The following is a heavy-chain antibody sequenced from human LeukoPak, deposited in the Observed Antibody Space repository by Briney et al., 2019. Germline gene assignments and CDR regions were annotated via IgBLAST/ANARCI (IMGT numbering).Heavy chain of an antibody. Sequence: PSETLSLTCTVSGGSISSGGYYWSWIRQPPGKGLEWIGYIYYSGSTNYNPSLKSRVTISVDTSKNQFSLKLSSVTAADTAVYYCARVGGRIFGVVINGIDYWGQGTLVTVSS. V-gene: IGHV4-61*08. D-gene: IGHD3-3*01. CDR1: GGSISSGGYY. CDR3: ARVGGRIFGVVINGIDY. CDR2: IYYSGST. J-gene: IGHJ4*02.